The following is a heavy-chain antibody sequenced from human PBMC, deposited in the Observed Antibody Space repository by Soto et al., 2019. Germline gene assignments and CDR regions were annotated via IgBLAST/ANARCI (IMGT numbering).Heavy chain of an antibody. J-gene: IGHJ5*02. CDR1: GYTFTSYG. D-gene: IGHD2-15*01. Sequence: ASVKVSCKASGYTFTSYGISWVRQAPGEGLEWMGWISAYNGNTNYAQKLQGRGTMTTDTSTSTAYMELRSLRSDDTAVYYCARAGCSGGSCYRQVSYNWFDPWGQGTLVTVS. CDR2: ISAYNGNT. CDR3: ARAGCSGGSCYRQVSYNWFDP. V-gene: IGHV1-18*01.